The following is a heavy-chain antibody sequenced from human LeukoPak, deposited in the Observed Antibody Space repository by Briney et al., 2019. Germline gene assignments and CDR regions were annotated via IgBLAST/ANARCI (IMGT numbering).Heavy chain of an antibody. CDR3: ATDSTSWPNY. Sequence: SETLCLTCTVSGGSISNSSYHRTWVRQPPGKGLEWIGSIYYSGTSYYNPSLKSRVTISVDTSKNQFSLRLNSVTAADAAVYYCATDSTSWPNYWGQGTLVTVSS. V-gene: IGHV4-39*01. J-gene: IGHJ4*02. CDR1: GGSISNSSYH. D-gene: IGHD2-2*01. CDR2: IYYSGTS.